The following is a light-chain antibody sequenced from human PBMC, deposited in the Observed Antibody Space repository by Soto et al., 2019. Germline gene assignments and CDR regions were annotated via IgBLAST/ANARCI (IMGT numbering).Light chain of an antibody. V-gene: IGKV4-1*01. Sequence: DIVMTQSPDSLAVSLGERATINCKSSQNVLYRSNNNNYLAWYQQKPGQPPKLLIYRASARESGVPDRFSGSGSGTDFTLTISSLQAEDVAVYYCQQYYSVPRTFGQGTKVEIK. CDR2: RAS. CDR1: QNVLYRSNNNNY. J-gene: IGKJ1*01. CDR3: QQYYSVPRT.